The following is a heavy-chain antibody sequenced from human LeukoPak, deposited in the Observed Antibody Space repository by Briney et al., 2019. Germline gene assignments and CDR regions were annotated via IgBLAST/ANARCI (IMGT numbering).Heavy chain of an antibody. V-gene: IGHV4-59*01. J-gene: IGHJ4*02. CDR1: GGSISSYY. Sequence: SETLSLTCTVSGGSISSYYWSWIRQPPGKGLEWIGYIYYSGSTNYNPSLKSRVTISVNTSKNQFSLKLSSVTAADTAVYYCARAIYSSGWPAFDYWGQGTLVTVSS. CDR3: ARAIYSSGWPAFDY. D-gene: IGHD6-19*01. CDR2: IYYSGST.